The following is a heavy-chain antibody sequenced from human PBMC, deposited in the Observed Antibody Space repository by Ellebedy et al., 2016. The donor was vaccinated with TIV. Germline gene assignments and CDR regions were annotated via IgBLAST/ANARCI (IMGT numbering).Heavy chain of an antibody. CDR3: ARGIVVTAAGSGFDY. J-gene: IGHJ4*02. CDR2: INPNSGGT. V-gene: IGHV1-2*02. CDR1: GYTFTGYY. Sequence: ASVKVSCKASGYTFTGYYMHWVRQAPGQRLEWMGWINPNSGGTNYAQKFQGRVTMTRDTSISTAYMELSRLRSDDTAVYYCARGIVVTAAGSGFDYWGQGTLVTVSS. D-gene: IGHD6-13*01.